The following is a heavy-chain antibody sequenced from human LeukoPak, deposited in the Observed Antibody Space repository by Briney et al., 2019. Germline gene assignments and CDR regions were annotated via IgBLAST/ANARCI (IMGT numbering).Heavy chain of an antibody. Sequence: GGSLRLSCAASGFTFSSNAMHWVRQAPGKGLEWVAVISYDASNKYYADSVKGRFTISRDNSKNTLYLQTNSLRGEDTSVYYCARGSGSCTRGWFDPWGQGTLVTVSS. CDR3: ARGSGSCTRGWFDP. V-gene: IGHV3-30-3*01. CDR2: ISYDASNK. J-gene: IGHJ5*02. CDR1: GFTFSSNA. D-gene: IGHD2-15*01.